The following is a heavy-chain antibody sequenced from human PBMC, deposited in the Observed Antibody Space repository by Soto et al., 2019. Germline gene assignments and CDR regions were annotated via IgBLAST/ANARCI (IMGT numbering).Heavy chain of an antibody. CDR3: ARLKCMGYDHFDI. CDR2: IHNDGST. Sequence: QVQLQEAGPGLVKPSQTLSLTCTVSGASISSGAYYWSWIRQHPGKGLEWIGYIHNDGSTYYSPSLNRRVTISLATPKDQFSLTLSSVTAADTAVYYCARLKCMGYDHFDIWGQGTMVTVSS. D-gene: IGHD5-12*01. V-gene: IGHV4-31*03. CDR1: GASISSGAYY. J-gene: IGHJ3*02.